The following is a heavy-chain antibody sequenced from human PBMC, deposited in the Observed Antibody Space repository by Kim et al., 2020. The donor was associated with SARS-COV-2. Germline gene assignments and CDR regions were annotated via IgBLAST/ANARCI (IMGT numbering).Heavy chain of an antibody. J-gene: IGHJ6*02. CDR1: GGSFSGYY. CDR3: ARVLVTMVRGGRGYYYYGMDV. D-gene: IGHD3-10*01. Sequence: SETLSLTCAVYGGSFSGYYWSWIRQPPGKGLEWIGEINHSGSTNYNPSLKSRVTISVDTSKNQFSLKLSSVTAADTAVYYCARVLVTMVRGGRGYYYYGMDVWGQGTTVTVSS. V-gene: IGHV4-34*01. CDR2: INHSGST.